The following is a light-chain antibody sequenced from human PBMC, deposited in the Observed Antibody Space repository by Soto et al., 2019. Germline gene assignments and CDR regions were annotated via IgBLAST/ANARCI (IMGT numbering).Light chain of an antibody. V-gene: IGKV4-1*01. CDR2: WAT. J-gene: IGKJ2*01. CDR1: QTLLYSSNNQNY. CDR3: QQCYSTPPT. Sequence: DIVMTQSPDSLAVSLGERATINCKSSQTLLYSSNNQNYLAWYQQKPGQPPKLLIYWATTRVSGVPDRFSGSGSGADFTPTISSLQAEDVAVYYCQQCYSTPPTFGQGTKLEIK.